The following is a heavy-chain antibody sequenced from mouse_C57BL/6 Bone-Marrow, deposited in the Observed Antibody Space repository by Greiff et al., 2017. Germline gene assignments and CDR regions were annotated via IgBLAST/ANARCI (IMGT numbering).Heavy chain of an antibody. D-gene: IGHD1-1*01. V-gene: IGHV1-69*01. Sequence: QVQLQQPGAELVMPGASVKLSCKASGYTFTSYWMHWVKQRPGQGLEWIGEIDPSDSYTNYNQKFKGKSTLTVDKSSSTAYMQLSSLTSEDSAVYYGARRDYGSLVVWGTGTTVTVSS. CDR3: ARRDYGSLVV. CDR1: GYTFTSYW. CDR2: IDPSDSYT. J-gene: IGHJ1*03.